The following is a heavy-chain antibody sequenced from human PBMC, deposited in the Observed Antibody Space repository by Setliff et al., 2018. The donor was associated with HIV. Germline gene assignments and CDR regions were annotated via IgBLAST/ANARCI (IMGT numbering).Heavy chain of an antibody. CDR3: ARQVAARKVDY. CDR1: GGSISSYY. D-gene: IGHD6-13*01. V-gene: IGHV4-59*08. CDR2: IYNSGIT. Sequence: SETLSLTCTVSGGSISSYYWSWIRQPPGKGLEWIGYIYNSGITCYNPSLKSRVTISEDTSKNQCSLKLISVTAADTAVYYCARQVAARKVDYWGQGLLVTVSS. J-gene: IGHJ4*02.